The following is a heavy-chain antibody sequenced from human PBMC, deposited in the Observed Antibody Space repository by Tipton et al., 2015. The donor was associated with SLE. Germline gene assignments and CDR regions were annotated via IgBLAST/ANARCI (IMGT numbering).Heavy chain of an antibody. V-gene: IGHV3-30*18. CDR3: AKGRGYGVPRGAFDI. CDR1: GFTFSSYG. D-gene: IGHD4-17*01. CDR2: IWYDGSNK. J-gene: IGHJ3*02. Sequence: SLRLSCAASGFTFSSYGMHWVRQAPGKGLEWVAVIWYDGSNKYYADSVKGRFTISRDNSKNTLYLQMNSLRAEDTAVYYCAKGRGYGVPRGAFDIWGRGTMVSVTS.